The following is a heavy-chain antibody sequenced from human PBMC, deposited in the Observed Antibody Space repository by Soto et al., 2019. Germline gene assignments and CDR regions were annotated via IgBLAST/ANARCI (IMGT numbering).Heavy chain of an antibody. CDR3: AKDVMDSSGYYYYYYYGMDV. CDR1: GFTFDDYA. J-gene: IGHJ6*02. D-gene: IGHD3-22*01. V-gene: IGHV3-9*01. Sequence: PGGSLRLSCAASGFTFDDYAMHWVRQAPGKGLEWVSGISWNSGSIGYADSVKGRFTISRDNAKNSLYLQMNSLRAEDTALYYCAKDVMDSSGYYYYYYYGMDVWGQGTTVTVS. CDR2: ISWNSGSI.